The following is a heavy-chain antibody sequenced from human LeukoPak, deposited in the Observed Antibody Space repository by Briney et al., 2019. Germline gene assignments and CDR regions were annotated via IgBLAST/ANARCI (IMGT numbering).Heavy chain of an antibody. CDR3: VKDQAERFGELFS. CDR2: INKNGGST. CDR1: GFTFNIYA. J-gene: IGHJ5*02. V-gene: IGHV3-64D*06. D-gene: IGHD3-10*01. Sequence: GGSPRLSCSASGFTFNIYAMHWVRQAPGKGLEYVSAINKNGGSTYYADSVKGRFTISRDNSKNMLYLQMRSLRLEDTAVYYCVKDQAERFGELFSWGQGTLVTVSS.